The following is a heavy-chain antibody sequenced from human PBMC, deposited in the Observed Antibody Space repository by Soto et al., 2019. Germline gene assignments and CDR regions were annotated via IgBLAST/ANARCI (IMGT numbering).Heavy chain of an antibody. J-gene: IGHJ4*02. CDR1: GYNFAGYW. V-gene: IGHV5-10-1*01. Sequence: GESLKISCKGSGYNFAGYWITCVRQKPGKGLEWMGRIDPSDSQTYYSPSFRGHVTISVTKSITTVFLQWSSLRASDTAMYYCARQIYDSDTGPNCQYYFDSWDQGTPVTVSS. CDR3: ARQIYDSDTGPNCQYYFDS. D-gene: IGHD3-22*01. CDR2: IDPSDSQT.